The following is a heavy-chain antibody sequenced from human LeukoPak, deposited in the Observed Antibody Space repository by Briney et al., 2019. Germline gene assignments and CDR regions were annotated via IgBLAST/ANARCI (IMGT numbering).Heavy chain of an antibody. CDR1: GFTFSSYA. J-gene: IGHJ4*02. CDR3: AKDLGPMGIYDY. V-gene: IGHV3-23*01. CDR2: ISGSGGST. D-gene: IGHD5-12*01. Sequence: GGSLRLSCAASGFTFSSYAMSWVRQAPGKGLEWVSAISGSGGSTYYADSVKGRFTISRDNSKNTLYLQMSSLRAEDTAVYYCAKDLGPMGIYDYWGQGTLVTVSS.